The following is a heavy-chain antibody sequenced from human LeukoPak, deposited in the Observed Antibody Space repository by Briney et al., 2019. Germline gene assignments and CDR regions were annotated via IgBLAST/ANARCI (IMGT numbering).Heavy chain of an antibody. J-gene: IGHJ5*02. CDR3: ARNELGSGKYDP. CDR1: GYAISSSNR. D-gene: IGHD3-10*01. Sequence: ASDTLSLTCAASGYAISSSNRWGWIRQAPGKGLEWIGYIHYTGSTYYSPSLKSRATMAVDMSKNQFSLKLSSVTAVDTAVYYCARNELGSGKYDPWGQGTLVTVSS. V-gene: IGHV4-28*01. CDR2: IHYTGST.